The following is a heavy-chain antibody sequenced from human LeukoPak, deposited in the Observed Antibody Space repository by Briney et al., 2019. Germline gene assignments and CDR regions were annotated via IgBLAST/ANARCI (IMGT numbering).Heavy chain of an antibody. Sequence: PSETLSLTCAVSGGSISSSNWWSWVRQPPGKGLGWIGESYHSGSTNYNPSLKSRVTISVDTSKNQFSLKLSSVTAADTAVYYCASEYSSSWYGPQIDAFDIWGQGTMVTVSS. CDR2: SYHSGST. CDR1: GGSISSSNW. D-gene: IGHD6-13*01. V-gene: IGHV4-4*02. CDR3: ASEYSSSWYGPQIDAFDI. J-gene: IGHJ3*02.